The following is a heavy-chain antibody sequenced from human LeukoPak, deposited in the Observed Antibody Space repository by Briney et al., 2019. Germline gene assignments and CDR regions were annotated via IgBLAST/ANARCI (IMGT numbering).Heavy chain of an antibody. CDR3: ARDPRGPIGYDSSARDTFDY. CDR2: ISAYNGNT. Sequence: GASVKVSCKASGYTFTSYGISWVRQAPGQGLEWMGWISAYNGNTDYAQKLRGRVTMTTDTSTSTAYMELRSLRPEDTGVYYCARDPRGPIGYDSSARDTFDYWGQGALVTVSS. V-gene: IGHV1-18*01. CDR1: GYTFTSYG. J-gene: IGHJ4*02. D-gene: IGHD3-22*01.